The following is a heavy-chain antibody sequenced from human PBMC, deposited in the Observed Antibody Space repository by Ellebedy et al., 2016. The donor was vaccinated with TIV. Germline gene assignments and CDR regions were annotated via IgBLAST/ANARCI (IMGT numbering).Heavy chain of an antibody. J-gene: IGHJ4*02. V-gene: IGHV3-33*01. D-gene: IGHD3-3*01. Sequence: GESLKISCAASGFPFSNYGMHWVRQAPGKGLEWVAVIYYAGKNEYYANSVKGRFTVSRDNSKNTLYLQMNSLRAEDTAVYYCARAGVIGVVFRTYFDYWGQGTLVTVSS. CDR3: ARAGVIGVVFRTYFDY. CDR1: GFPFSNYG. CDR2: IYYAGKNE.